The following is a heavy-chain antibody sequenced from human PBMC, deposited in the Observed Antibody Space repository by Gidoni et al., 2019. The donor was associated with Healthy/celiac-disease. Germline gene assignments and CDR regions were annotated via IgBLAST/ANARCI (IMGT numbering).Heavy chain of an antibody. CDR1: GFLFRDHY. V-gene: IGHV3-72*01. D-gene: IGHD1-26*01. CDR2: IRYIASGYTT. J-gene: IGHJ6*02. CDR3: ARGGTYSYYYGMDV. Sequence: QLAESGGDLVQPGGSLSLSWVAPGFLFRDHYMAWVPQAPGKGLGWVGRIRYIASGYTTDYASSVKGRFTISRDDSENSLYLQMNSVKIEDTAVYHCARGGTYSYYYGMDVWGQGTTVTVSS.